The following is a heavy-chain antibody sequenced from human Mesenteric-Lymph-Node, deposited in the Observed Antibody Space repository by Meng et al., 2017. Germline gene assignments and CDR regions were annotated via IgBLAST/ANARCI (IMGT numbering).Heavy chain of an antibody. CDR3: ATVYYYDSSGQADFDY. D-gene: IGHD3-22*01. CDR2: IHPGGGSP. V-gene: IGHV1-46*01. CDR1: GYSFTSYY. Sequence: ASVKVSCKDSGYSFTSYYMHWVRQAPGQGLEGMGIIHPGGGSPGYVQKFQGRVTMSSDTSTSTIYMELSSLTSEDTAVYYCATVYYYDSSGQADFDYWGQGTLVTVSS. J-gene: IGHJ4*02.